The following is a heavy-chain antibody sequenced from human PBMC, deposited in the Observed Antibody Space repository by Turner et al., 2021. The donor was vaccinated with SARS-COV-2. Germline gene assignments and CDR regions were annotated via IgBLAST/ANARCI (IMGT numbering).Heavy chain of an antibody. D-gene: IGHD3-22*01. Sequence: EVQLVESGGGLVKPGGSLRLSCAAYGFTFSRNSMNWVRQAPGKGLEWVSSISSSSSYIYFADSVKGRFTISRDNAKNSLYLQMNSLGAEDTAVYYCARARWHYYDSSGYYPDAFDIWGQGTMVTVSS. CDR2: ISSSSSYI. V-gene: IGHV3-21*01. J-gene: IGHJ3*02. CDR3: ARARWHYYDSSGYYPDAFDI. CDR1: GFTFSRNS.